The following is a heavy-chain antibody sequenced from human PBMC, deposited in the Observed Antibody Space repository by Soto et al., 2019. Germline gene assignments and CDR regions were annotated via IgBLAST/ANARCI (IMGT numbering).Heavy chain of an antibody. CDR1: GFTVSSNY. V-gene: IGHV3-53*01. J-gene: IGHJ5*02. CDR3: ARSVAARRGEDWFEP. D-gene: IGHD6-6*01. Sequence: PGGSLRLSCAASGFTVSSNYMSWVRQAPGKGLEWVSVIYSGGSTYYADSVKGRFTISRDNSKNTLYLQMNSLRAEDTAVYYCARSVAARRGEDWFEPWGQGTLVTVSS. CDR2: IYSGGST.